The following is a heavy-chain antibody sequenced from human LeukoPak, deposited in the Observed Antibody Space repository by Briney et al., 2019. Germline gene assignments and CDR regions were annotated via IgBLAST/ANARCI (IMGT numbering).Heavy chain of an antibody. CDR2: IRSKVYGGTT. J-gene: IGHJ6*02. Sequence: PGRSLRLSCAASGFTFSSYAIQWVRQAPGKGLEWVGFIRSKVYGGTTEYAASVKGRFTISRDDSKTIAYLQMNSLKTEDTAVYYCTRVRLRGHYHYYGMDVWGQGTTVTVSS. CDR3: TRVRLRGHYHYYGMDV. D-gene: IGHD5-12*01. V-gene: IGHV3-49*04. CDR1: GFTFSSYA.